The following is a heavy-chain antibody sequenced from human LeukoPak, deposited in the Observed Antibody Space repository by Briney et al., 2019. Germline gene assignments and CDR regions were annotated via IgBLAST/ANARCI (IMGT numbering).Heavy chain of an antibody. CDR1: GGAFSTYA. D-gene: IGHD3-9*01. J-gene: IGHJ5*02. CDR3: ARAASNLDLLTGFLS. V-gene: IGHV1-69*13. CDR2: ILPIFGPA. Sequence: GASVKVSCKASGGAFSTYALNWVRQAPGQGLEWMGGILPIFGPANYAQTFRGRVTITADESTTTSYMELSSLRSEDTAVYYCARAASNLDLLTGFLSWGQGTLVTVSS.